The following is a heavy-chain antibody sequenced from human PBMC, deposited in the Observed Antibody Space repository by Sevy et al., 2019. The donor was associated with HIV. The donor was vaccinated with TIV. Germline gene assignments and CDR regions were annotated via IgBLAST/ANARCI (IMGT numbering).Heavy chain of an antibody. CDR2: FDPEDGET. D-gene: IGHD3-22*01. CDR1: GYIFTELS. J-gene: IGHJ4*02. Sequence: ASVKVSCKVSGYIFTELSMHWVRQAPGKGLEWMGGFDPEDGETIYAQKFQGRVTMTEDTSTDTAYMDLSSLRSEDTAVYYCATDSVLLKGRYTDSSGYYLHYWGQGTLVTVSS. V-gene: IGHV1-24*01. CDR3: ATDSVLLKGRYTDSSGYYLHY.